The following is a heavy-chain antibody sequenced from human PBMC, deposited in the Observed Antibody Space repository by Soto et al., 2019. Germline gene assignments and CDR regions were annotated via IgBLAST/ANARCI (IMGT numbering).Heavy chain of an antibody. J-gene: IGHJ4*02. CDR3: ARDVLKTIFGVVTPFDY. CDR1: GGTFSSYA. Sequence: ASVKVSCKASGGTFSSYAISWVRQAPGQGLEWMGGIIPIFGTANYAQKFQGRVTITADESTSTAYMELRSLRSDDTAVYYCARDVLKTIFGVVTPFDYWGQGTLVTVSS. V-gene: IGHV1-69*13. CDR2: IIPIFGTA. D-gene: IGHD3-3*01.